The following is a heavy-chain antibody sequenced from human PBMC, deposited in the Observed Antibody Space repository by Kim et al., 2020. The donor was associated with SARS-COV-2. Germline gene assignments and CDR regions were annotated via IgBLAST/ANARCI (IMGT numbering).Heavy chain of an antibody. Sequence: ASVKVSCKASGYTFTGYYMHWVRQAPGQGLEWMGRINPNSGGTNYAQKFQGRVTMTRDTSISTAYMELSRLRSDDTAVYYCATHSSSWGNWFDPWGQGTLVTVSS. J-gene: IGHJ5*02. CDR2: INPNSGGT. D-gene: IGHD6-13*01. V-gene: IGHV1-2*06. CDR3: ATHSSSWGNWFDP. CDR1: GYTFTGYY.